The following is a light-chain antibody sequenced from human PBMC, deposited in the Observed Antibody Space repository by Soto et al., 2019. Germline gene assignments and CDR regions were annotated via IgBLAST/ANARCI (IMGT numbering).Light chain of an antibody. CDR3: QHYNSYSEA. CDR1: QTISSW. V-gene: IGKV1-5*03. Sequence: DIQMTHSGSTLSGSVGDRVTITCRASQTISSWLAWYQQKPGKAPKLLIYKASTLKSGVPSRFSGSGSGTEFTLTISSLQPDDFATYYCQHYNSYSEAFGQGTKVDIK. CDR2: KAS. J-gene: IGKJ1*01.